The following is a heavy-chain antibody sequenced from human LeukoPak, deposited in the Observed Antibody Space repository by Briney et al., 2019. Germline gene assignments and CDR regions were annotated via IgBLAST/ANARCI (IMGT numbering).Heavy chain of an antibody. D-gene: IGHD2-2*01. CDR2: VFHTGST. Sequence: SETLSLTCNVSGYSISSGYSWDWIRQSPGKGLEWIGSVFHTGSTYYNPSLKSRVAISVDTSTNQYSLKLTSVTAADTAVYYCARSKAHLSTSWYGNWFDPWGQGTLVTVSS. CDR3: ARSKAHLSTSWYGNWFDP. V-gene: IGHV4-38-2*02. CDR1: GYSISSGYS. J-gene: IGHJ5*02.